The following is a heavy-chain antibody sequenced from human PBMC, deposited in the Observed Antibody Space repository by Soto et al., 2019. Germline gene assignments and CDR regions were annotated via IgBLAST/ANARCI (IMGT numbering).Heavy chain of an antibody. D-gene: IGHD3-10*01. CDR1: AFSFSIYT. J-gene: IGHJ4*02. V-gene: IGHV3-23*01. Sequence: RSLRIYCASSAFSFSIYTMSCVRQAPGKGLEWVSAISGSGGSTYYADSVKGRFTISRDNSKNTLYLQMNSLRAEDTAVYYCAKVCGFRELLLPFDYWGQGTLVTGSS. CDR3: AKVCGFRELLLPFDY. CDR2: ISGSGGST.